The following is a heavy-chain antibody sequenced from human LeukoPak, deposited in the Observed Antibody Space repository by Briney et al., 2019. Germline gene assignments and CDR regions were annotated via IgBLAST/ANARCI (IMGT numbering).Heavy chain of an antibody. CDR1: GGSISSYY. V-gene: IGHV4-59*04. D-gene: IGHD2-21*02. CDR3: ATTQGKVTSYDFDI. J-gene: IGHJ3*02. CDR2: IYYSGST. Sequence: SETLSLTCTVSGGSISSYYWSWIRQPPGKGLEWIGYIYYSGSTYYNPSPRSRITMSVDTSKNQFSLKLSSVTAADTAVYYCATTQGKVTSYDFDIWGQGTMVTVSS.